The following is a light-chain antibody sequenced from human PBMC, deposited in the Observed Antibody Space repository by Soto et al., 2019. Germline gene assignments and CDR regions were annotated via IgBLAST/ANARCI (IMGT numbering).Light chain of an antibody. J-gene: IGLJ2*01. CDR3: NSYTSSSTVV. CDR2: DVT. CDR1: SSDVGSYDY. V-gene: IGLV2-14*03. Sequence: QSVLTQPVSVSGSPGQSITISCTGTSSDVGSYDYVSWYQHHPGKAPQLTIYDVTNRPSGVSDRFSGSKSGNTASLTISGLQAEDEGDYYCNSYTSSSTVVFGGGTKLTVL.